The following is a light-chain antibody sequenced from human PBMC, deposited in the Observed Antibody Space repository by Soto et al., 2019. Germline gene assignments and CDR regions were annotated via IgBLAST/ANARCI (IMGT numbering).Light chain of an antibody. Sequence: DIQMTQSPSSLSASVGDRVTITCRASQSISSYLNWYQQKPGKAPNLLISAASSLQSGVQSRFSGSRSGTDFTLTISSLQPEDCATYYCQQSYSDPITFGQGTRLEFK. V-gene: IGKV1-39*01. CDR3: QQSYSDPIT. CDR2: AAS. J-gene: IGKJ5*01. CDR1: QSISSY.